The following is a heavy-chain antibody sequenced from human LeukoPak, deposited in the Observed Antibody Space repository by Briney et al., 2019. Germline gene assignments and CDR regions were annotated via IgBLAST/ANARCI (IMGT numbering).Heavy chain of an antibody. CDR3: ARGFHSSGYPPLDY. CDR1: GFTFSVYA. J-gene: IGHJ4*02. Sequence: GGSLRLSCAASGFTFSVYALHWVRQAPGKGLEWVAVMSSDGSDKFYADSVKGRFTISRDNSKNTLYLQMNSLRAEDTAAYYYARGFHSSGYPPLDYWGQGTLVTVSS. V-gene: IGHV3-30*04. CDR2: MSSDGSDK. D-gene: IGHD3-22*01.